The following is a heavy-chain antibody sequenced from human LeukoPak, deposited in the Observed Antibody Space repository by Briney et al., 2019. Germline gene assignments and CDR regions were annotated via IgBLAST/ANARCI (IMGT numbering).Heavy chain of an antibody. J-gene: IGHJ6*03. CDR2: INSDGSST. CDR3: AKDYTGYSSSWHTYYMDV. V-gene: IGHV3-74*01. Sequence: GGSLRLSCAASGFTFSSYWMRWVRQAPGKGLVWVSRINSDGSSTSYADSVKGRFTISRDNAKNTLYLQMNSLRAEDTAVYYCAKDYTGYSSSWHTYYMDVWGKGTTVTVSS. D-gene: IGHD6-13*01. CDR1: GFTFSSYW.